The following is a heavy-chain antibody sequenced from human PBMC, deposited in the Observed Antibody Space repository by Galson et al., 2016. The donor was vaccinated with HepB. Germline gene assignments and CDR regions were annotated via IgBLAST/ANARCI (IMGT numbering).Heavy chain of an antibody. CDR2: ISPGRPNT. J-gene: IGHJ4*02. CDR3: AVWLQAHFDH. Sequence: SLRLSCAASGFTFSSYPMTWVRQAPGRGLEWVSTISPGRPNTHYADSVWSRFTISRDDAKDTVFLHMYSLRDEDTAVYYCAVWLQAHFDHWGQGAFVAVSS. D-gene: IGHD5-24*01. CDR1: GFTFSSYP. V-gene: IGHV3-23*01.